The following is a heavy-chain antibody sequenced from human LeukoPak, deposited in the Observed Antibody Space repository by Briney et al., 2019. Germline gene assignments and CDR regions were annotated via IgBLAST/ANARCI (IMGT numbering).Heavy chain of an antibody. CDR2: IGAYNGDT. J-gene: IGHJ3*02. CDR1: GYTFTTYG. Sequence: GASVKVSCKASGYTFTTYGLSWVRQAPGQGLEWMGWIGAYNGDTNYAQKLQGRVTMTIDTSTSTAYTELRGLRSDDTAVFYCARDRGYAPDTFDIWGQGTMVTVSS. V-gene: IGHV1-18*01. D-gene: IGHD6-25*01. CDR3: ARDRGYAPDTFDI.